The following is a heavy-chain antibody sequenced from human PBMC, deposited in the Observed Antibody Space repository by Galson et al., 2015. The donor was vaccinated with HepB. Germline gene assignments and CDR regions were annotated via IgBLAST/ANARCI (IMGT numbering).Heavy chain of an antibody. CDR2: IWYDGSNK. D-gene: IGHD1-1*01. CDR1: GFTFSSYG. V-gene: IGHV3-33*01. CDR3: ARGSRLERYGMDV. J-gene: IGHJ6*02. Sequence: SLRLSCAASGFTFSSYGMHWVRQAPGKGLEWVAVIWYDGSNKYYADSVKGRFTISRDNSKNTLYLQMNSLRAEDTAVYYCARGSRLERYGMDVWGQGTTVTVSS.